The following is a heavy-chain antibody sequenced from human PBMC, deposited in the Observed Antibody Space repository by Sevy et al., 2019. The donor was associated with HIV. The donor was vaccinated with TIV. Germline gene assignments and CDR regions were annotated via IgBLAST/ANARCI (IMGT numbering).Heavy chain of an antibody. V-gene: IGHV3-23*01. CDR3: GKDGPPYSSGWYDY. CDR2: ISGSGGST. CDR1: GFTFSSYA. J-gene: IGHJ4*02. D-gene: IGHD6-19*01. Sequence: GGSLRLSCAASGFTFSSYAMSWVRQAPGKGLEWVSAISGSGGSTYYADSVKGRFTISEDNSKNTLYLQMNSLGAEETAVSYCGKDGPPYSSGWYDYWGQGTLVNVSS.